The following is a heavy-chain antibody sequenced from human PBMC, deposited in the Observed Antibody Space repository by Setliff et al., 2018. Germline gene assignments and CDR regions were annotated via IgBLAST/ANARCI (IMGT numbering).Heavy chain of an antibody. CDR2: IGWDDDK. D-gene: IGHD6-13*01. J-gene: IGHJ4*02. CDR1: GGSISSDYW. Sequence: TLSLTCTVSGGSISSDYWSWIRQPPGKALEWLARIGWDDDKFYSTSLKTRLTISKDTSKKQVVLTMTNMDPVDTATYYCARISASSSHFDYWGPGTLVTVSS. CDR3: ARISASSSHFDY. V-gene: IGHV2-70*16.